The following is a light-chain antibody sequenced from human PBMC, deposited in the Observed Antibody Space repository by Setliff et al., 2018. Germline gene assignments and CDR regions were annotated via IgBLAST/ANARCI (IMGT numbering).Light chain of an antibody. CDR1: TSNVGSNP. V-gene: IGLV1-44*01. Sequence: QSVLTQLASASGTPGQRITISCSGGTSNVGSNPVNWYQQRPGTAPKLLIYSTNQRPSGVPDRFSGSKSGNPSSLAVSGLQSADEADFYCEAWDDCLNGYVFGSGTQLTVL. CDR3: EAWDDCLNGYV. CDR2: STN. J-gene: IGLJ1*01.